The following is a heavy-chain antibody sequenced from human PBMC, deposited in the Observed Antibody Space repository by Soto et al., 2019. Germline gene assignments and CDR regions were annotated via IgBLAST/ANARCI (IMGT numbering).Heavy chain of an antibody. D-gene: IGHD3-22*01. V-gene: IGHV1-18*01. CDR3: ARASYYDSSGYYYVLDY. J-gene: IGHJ4*02. CDR2: ISAYNGNT. CDR1: GYTFTSYG. Sequence: ASVKVSCKASGYTFTSYGISWVRQAPGQGLEWMGWISAYNGNTDYAQKLQGRVTMTTDTSTSTAYMELRSLRSDDTAVYYCARASYYDSSGYYYVLDYWGQGTLVTVSS.